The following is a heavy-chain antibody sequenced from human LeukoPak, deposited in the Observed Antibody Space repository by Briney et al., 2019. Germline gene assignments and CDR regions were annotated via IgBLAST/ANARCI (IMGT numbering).Heavy chain of an antibody. V-gene: IGHV3-21*01. D-gene: IGHD3-10*01. CDR1: GFTFSSYS. CDR3: ARDLGGFLDY. CDR2: ISGSGGST. Sequence: GGSLGLSCAASGFTFSSYSMSWVRQAPGKGLEWVSAISGSGGSTYYADSVKGRFTISRDNAKNSLYLQMNSLRAEDTAVYYCARDLGGFLDYWGQGTLVTVSS. J-gene: IGHJ4*02.